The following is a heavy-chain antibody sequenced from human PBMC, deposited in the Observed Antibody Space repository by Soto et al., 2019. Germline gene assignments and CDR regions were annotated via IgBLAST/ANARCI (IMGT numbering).Heavy chain of an antibody. D-gene: IGHD3-16*01. CDR2: ISYDGSNK. CDR3: AKMIDTSLSSIYYYYGMDV. Sequence: GGSLRLSCAASGFTFSSYGMHWVRQAPGKGLEWVAVISYDGSNKYYADSVKGRFTISRDNSKNTLYLQMNSLRAEDTAVYYCAKMIDTSLSSIYYYYGMDVWGQGTTVTVSS. J-gene: IGHJ6*02. V-gene: IGHV3-30*18. CDR1: GFTFSSYG.